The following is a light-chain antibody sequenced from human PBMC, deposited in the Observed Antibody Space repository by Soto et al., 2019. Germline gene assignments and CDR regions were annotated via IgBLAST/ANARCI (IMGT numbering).Light chain of an antibody. J-gene: IGLJ1*01. V-gene: IGLV1-44*01. CDR3: AAWDDSLGGLYV. Sequence: QSVLTQPPSASGTPGQRVTISCSGSSSNIGTYTVNWYQHLPGAAPKVLILSNSHRPSGVPDRFSASKSGTSASLAISGLQSDDEADYYCAAWDDSLGGLYVFGTGTKLTVL. CDR1: SSNIGTYT. CDR2: SNS.